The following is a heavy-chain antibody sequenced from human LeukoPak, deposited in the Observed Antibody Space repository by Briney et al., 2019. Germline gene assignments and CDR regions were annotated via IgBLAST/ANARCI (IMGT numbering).Heavy chain of an antibody. D-gene: IGHD3-10*01. CDR2: ISGSGGST. J-gene: IGHJ4*02. Sequence: GGSLRLPCAASGFTFSSYAMSWVRQAPGKGLEWVSAISGSGGSTYYADSVKGRFTISRDNSKNTLYLQMNSLRAEDTAVYYCAKDHLGFPANYFDYWGQGTLVTVSS. V-gene: IGHV3-23*01. CDR1: GFTFSSYA. CDR3: AKDHLGFPANYFDY.